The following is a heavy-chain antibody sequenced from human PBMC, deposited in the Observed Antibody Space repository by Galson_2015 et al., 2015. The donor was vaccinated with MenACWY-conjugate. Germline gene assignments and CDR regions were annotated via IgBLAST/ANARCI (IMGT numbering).Heavy chain of an antibody. CDR3: ARGPPDYVVVISTIQHAEYFQY. D-gene: IGHD3-16*01. J-gene: IGHJ1*01. V-gene: IGHV7-4-1*02. Sequence: SVKVSCKASGYTFTRYAMSWVRQAPGQRLEWMGWINTNTGNPTYAQGFTGRFVFSLDTSVSTAYLQISSLKAEDTAVYYCARGPPDYVVVISTIQHAEYFQYWGQGTLVTVSS. CDR2: INTNTGNP. CDR1: GYTFTRYA.